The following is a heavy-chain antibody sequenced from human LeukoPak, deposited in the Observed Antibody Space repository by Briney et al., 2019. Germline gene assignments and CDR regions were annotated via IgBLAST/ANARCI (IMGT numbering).Heavy chain of an antibody. CDR1: GGSFSGYY. CDR2: IHYSGSI. V-gene: IGHV4-34*01. J-gene: IGHJ3*02. D-gene: IGHD2-15*01. Sequence: SETLSLTCGVSGGSFSGYYWTWIRQSPGKGLEWLGEIHYSGSINYNPSLKSRVTISVDTSKSQFSLKLTSVTAADTAVYYCARPRYFLDGGGHTDIWGQGTMVTVSS. CDR3: ARPRYFLDGGGHTDI.